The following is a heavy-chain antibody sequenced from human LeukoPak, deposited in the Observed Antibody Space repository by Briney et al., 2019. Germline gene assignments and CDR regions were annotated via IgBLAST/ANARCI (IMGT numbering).Heavy chain of an antibody. J-gene: IGHJ4*02. Sequence: SETLSLTCAVYGGSFSGYYWSWIRQPPGKGLEWIGEINHSGSTNYNPSLKSRVTISVDTSKNQFSLKLSSVTAADTAVYYCARVWWELLYYFDYWGQGTLVTVSS. D-gene: IGHD1-26*01. CDR3: ARVWWELLYYFDY. V-gene: IGHV4-34*01. CDR2: INHSGST. CDR1: GGSFSGYY.